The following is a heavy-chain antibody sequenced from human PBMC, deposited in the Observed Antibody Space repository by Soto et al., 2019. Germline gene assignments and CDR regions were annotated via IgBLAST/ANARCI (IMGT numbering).Heavy chain of an antibody. Sequence: QVQLVDSGGGLVKPGGSLRLSCAASGVIFSDFHMTWIRQAPGKGLELVAYISSRGDTIYYADSVRGRITISRDNDKDSLFLQMSSMRVEDTAVYYCVRDRRISGINRGLDYWGRGTLVTVSS. D-gene: IGHD1-20*01. J-gene: IGHJ4*02. CDR3: VRDRRISGINRGLDY. CDR1: GVIFSDFH. V-gene: IGHV3-11*01. CDR2: ISSRGDTI.